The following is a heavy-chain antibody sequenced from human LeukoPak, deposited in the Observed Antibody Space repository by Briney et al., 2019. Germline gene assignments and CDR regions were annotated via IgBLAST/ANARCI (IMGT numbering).Heavy chain of an antibody. CDR2: IWYDGSNK. Sequence: GGSLRLSCAASGFTFSSYGTHWVRQAPGKGLEWVAVIWYDGSNKYYADSVKGRFTISRDNSKNTLYLQMNSLRAEDTAVYYCARDRLYYGSIVATYAFDIWGQGTMVTVSS. D-gene: IGHD5-12*01. CDR3: ARDRLYYGSIVATYAFDI. V-gene: IGHV3-33*01. J-gene: IGHJ3*02. CDR1: GFTFSSYG.